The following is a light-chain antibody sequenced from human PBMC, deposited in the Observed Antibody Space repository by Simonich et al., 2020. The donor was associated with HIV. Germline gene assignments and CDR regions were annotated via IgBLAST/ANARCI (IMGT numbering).Light chain of an antibody. Sequence: SYELTQPPSVSVSPGQTARITCSGDALPKQYAYWYQQKPGQAPVLVIYKENERPSGIPERFSGSSSGNTVTLTITGVQADDEADYYCQSTDSSGTLWVFGGGTKLTVL. V-gene: IGLV3-25*03. J-gene: IGLJ3*02. CDR2: KEN. CDR3: QSTDSSGTLWV. CDR1: ALPKQY.